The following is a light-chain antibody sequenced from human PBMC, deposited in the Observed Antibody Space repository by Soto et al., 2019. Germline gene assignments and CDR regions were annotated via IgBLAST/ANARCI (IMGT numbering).Light chain of an antibody. CDR3: QQYGSSGT. Sequence: EIVLTQSPATLSLSPGERATLSCRASQSVGSDLGWYQQKPGQAPRLLIYDASNRATGIPARFSGSGSATDFTLTISRLEPEDFAVYYCQQYGSSGTFGQGTKVDIK. J-gene: IGKJ1*01. CDR1: QSVGSD. V-gene: IGKV3-11*01. CDR2: DAS.